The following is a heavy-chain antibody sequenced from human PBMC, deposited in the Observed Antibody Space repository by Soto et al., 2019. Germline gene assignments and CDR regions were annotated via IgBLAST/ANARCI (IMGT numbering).Heavy chain of an antibody. D-gene: IGHD3-3*01. CDR2: ISYDGSNK. V-gene: IGHV3-30*18. J-gene: IGHJ6*02. CDR1: GFTFSSYG. CDR3: AKEIGTIFGSDYYYYGMDV. Sequence: GGSLRLSCAASGFTFSSYGMHWVRQAPGKGLEWVAVISYDGSNKYYADSVKGRFTISRDNSKNTLYLQMNSLRAEDTAVYYCAKEIGTIFGSDYYYYGMDVWGQGTTVTVSS.